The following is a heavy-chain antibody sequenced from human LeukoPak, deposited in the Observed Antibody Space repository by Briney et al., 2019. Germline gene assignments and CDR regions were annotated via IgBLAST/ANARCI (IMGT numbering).Heavy chain of an antibody. V-gene: IGHV3-48*03. CDR1: GFIFSGYE. CDR2: ISTTGRTT. D-gene: IGHD4-17*01. J-gene: IGHJ4*02. Sequence: GGSLSLSCAASGFIFSGYEMHWVRQAPGKGLEWLSYISTTGRTTYYADSVKGRFTISRDNVKDSVHLQLNSLRAEDTAVYYCARGDDYGDNAIVYWGQGTLVTVSS. CDR3: ARGDDYGDNAIVY.